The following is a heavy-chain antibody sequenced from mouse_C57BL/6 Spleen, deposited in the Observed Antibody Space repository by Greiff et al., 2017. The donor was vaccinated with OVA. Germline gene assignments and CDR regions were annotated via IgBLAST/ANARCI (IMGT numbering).Heavy chain of an antibody. CDR2: IYPGDGDT. Sequence: VNVVESGPELVKPGASVKISCKASGYAFSSPWMNWVKQRPGKGLEWIGRIYPGDGDTNYNGKFKGKATLTADKSSSTDYMQLSSLTSEDSAVYCCATSTMVTAYYFDYWGQGTTLTVSS. CDR3: ATSTMVTAYYFDY. V-gene: IGHV1-82*01. J-gene: IGHJ2*01. CDR1: GYAFSSPW. D-gene: IGHD2-2*01.